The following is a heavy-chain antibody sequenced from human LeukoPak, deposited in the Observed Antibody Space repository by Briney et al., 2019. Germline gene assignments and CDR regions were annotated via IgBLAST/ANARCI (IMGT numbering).Heavy chain of an antibody. V-gene: IGHV1-46*01. CDR1: GYTFTDYY. D-gene: IGHD1-26*01. Sequence: GASVKVSCKASGYTFTDYYMHWVRQAPGQGFEWMGIINPTTGRTSYAQEFQGRVTMTRDTSTSTFYMALSSLRSEDTAAYYCARPSGVGATLYYFDQWGQGTLVTVSS. CDR3: ARPSGVGATLYYFDQ. J-gene: IGHJ4*02. CDR2: INPTTGRT.